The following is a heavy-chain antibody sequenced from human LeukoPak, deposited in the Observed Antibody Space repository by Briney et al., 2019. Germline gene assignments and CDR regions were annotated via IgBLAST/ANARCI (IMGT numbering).Heavy chain of an antibody. CDR2: INHSGST. CDR1: GGSFSGYY. CDR3: ARAAYYGPRWAY. D-gene: IGHD4-17*01. Sequence: SETLSLTCAVYGGSFSGYYWSWIRQPPGKGLEWIGEINHSGSTNYNPSLKSRVTISVDTSKNQFSLKLSSVTAADTAVYYCARAAYYGPRWAYWGQGTLVTVSS. V-gene: IGHV4-34*01. J-gene: IGHJ4*02.